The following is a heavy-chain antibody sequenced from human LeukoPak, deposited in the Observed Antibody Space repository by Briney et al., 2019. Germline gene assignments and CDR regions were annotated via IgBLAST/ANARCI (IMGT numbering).Heavy chain of an antibody. J-gene: IGHJ4*02. V-gene: IGHV3-7*01. CDR2: IKQDGSRK. Sequence: GGSLRLSCAASGFTLSSNWMSWVRQAPGKGLEWVANIKQDGSRKNYVESVKGRFTISRDNAKNSVYLQMNSLRGDDTAVYYCARETPDSSGWDWGQGTLVTVSS. D-gene: IGHD6-19*01. CDR1: GFTLSSNW. CDR3: ARETPDSSGWD.